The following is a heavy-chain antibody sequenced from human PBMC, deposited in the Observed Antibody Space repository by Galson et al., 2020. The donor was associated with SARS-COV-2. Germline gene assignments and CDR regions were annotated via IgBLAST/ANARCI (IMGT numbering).Heavy chain of an antibody. J-gene: IGHJ6*02. V-gene: IGHV4-59*08. Sequence: SQTLSLTCTVSADSISSYCWSWIRQPPGKGLECIGHIYYSGTTNYNPSLKSRVTISVDTSMNQFSLKLSTVTAADTAVYYCARTRRSSTTASVDVWGQGTTVTVSS. CDR2: IYYSGTT. CDR1: ADSISSYC. D-gene: IGHD6-13*01. CDR3: ARTRRSSTTASVDV.